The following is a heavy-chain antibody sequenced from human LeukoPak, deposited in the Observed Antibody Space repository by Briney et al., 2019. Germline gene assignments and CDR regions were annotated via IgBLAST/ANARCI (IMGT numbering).Heavy chain of an antibody. CDR1: GYTLTELS. CDR2: FDPEDGET. J-gene: IGHJ5*02. V-gene: IGHV1-24*01. D-gene: IGHD3-9*01. CDR3: ARDGKPGYDISTGSPWFDP. Sequence: ASVKVSCKVSGYTLTELSMHWVRQAPGKGLEWMGGFDPEDGETIYAQKFQGRVTMTEDTSTDTAYMELSSLRSEDTAVYYCARDGKPGYDISTGSPWFDPWGQGTLVTVSS.